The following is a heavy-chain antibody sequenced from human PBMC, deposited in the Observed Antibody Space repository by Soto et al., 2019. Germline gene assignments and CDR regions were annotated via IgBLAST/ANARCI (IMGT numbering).Heavy chain of an antibody. CDR1: GDSISTVDYF. J-gene: IGHJ5*01. CDR3: ARGRYCLTGRCFPNWFDS. D-gene: IGHD2-15*01. Sequence: QVHLLESGPGLVKPSQTLSLTCSVSGDSISTVDYFWAWIRQPPGQALEYIGYIYKSTTTYYNPSFKSRVAISLDTSKSQFSLNVTSVTAAHTAVYFCARGRYCLTGRCFPNWFDSWRQGTLVTVSS. CDR2: IYKSTTT. V-gene: IGHV4-30-4*01.